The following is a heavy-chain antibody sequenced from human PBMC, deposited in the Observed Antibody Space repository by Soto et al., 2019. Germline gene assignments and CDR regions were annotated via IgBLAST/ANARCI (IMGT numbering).Heavy chain of an antibody. CDR3: SHVLGYCSSVTCYHSVDYMDV. V-gene: IGHV2-5*02. CDR2: VYWDDDK. J-gene: IGHJ6*03. CDR1: GFSLNTSAVG. Sequence: QITLKESGPTLVKPTQTLTLTCTFSGFSLNTSAVGVGWIRQPPGKALEWLALVYWDDDKLYSPSLKSRLTTSNDTSKNQVVHTMTNMDPVDTATYFCSHVLGYCSSVTCYHSVDYMDVWGKGTTVTVSS. D-gene: IGHD2-15*01.